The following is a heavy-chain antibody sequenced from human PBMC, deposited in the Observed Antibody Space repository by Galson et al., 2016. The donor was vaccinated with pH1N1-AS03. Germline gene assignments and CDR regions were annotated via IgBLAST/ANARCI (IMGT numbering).Heavy chain of an antibody. V-gene: IGHV4-39*07. J-gene: IGHJ4*02. CDR2: IYFRGAT. CDR1: GDSISSAPYY. CDR3: ARHVGGSYPNNLDS. D-gene: IGHD1-26*01. Sequence: ETLSLTCTVSGDSISSAPYYWGWIRQPPGKGLEWIGTIYFRGATYYSPSLKSRVTISIDSSKNLFSLRLSSVTAADTAVYYCARHVGGSYPNNLDSWGQGTLVIVSS.